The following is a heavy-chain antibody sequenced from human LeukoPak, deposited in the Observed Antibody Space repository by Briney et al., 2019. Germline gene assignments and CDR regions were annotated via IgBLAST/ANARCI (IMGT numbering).Heavy chain of an antibody. CDR2: ITSDGGST. CDR3: ASAAVGDYYFHY. CDR1: GFTFSTYA. D-gene: IGHD6-13*01. V-gene: IGHV3-64*01. J-gene: IGHJ4*02. Sequence: GGSLRLSCAASGFTFSTYAMHWVRQAPGKGLEYVSAITSDGGSTYYANSAQGRFTISRGNSKNTLYLQMGSLRAEDMAVYYCASAAVGDYYFHYWGQGALVTVSS.